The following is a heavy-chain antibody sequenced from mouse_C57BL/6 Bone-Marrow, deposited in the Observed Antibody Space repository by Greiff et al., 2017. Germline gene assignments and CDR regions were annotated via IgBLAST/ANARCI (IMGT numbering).Heavy chain of an antibody. D-gene: IGHD1-1*01. CDR2: ISSGSSTI. Sequence: DVHLVESGGGLVKPGGSLKLSCAASGFTFSDYGMHWVRQAPEKGLAWVAYISSGSSTIYYADTVKGRFTISRDNAKNTLFLQMTSLRSEDTAMYYCAVYYYGSRRYFDVWGTGTTVTVSS. CDR1: GFTFSDYG. J-gene: IGHJ1*03. V-gene: IGHV5-17*01. CDR3: AVYYYGSRRYFDV.